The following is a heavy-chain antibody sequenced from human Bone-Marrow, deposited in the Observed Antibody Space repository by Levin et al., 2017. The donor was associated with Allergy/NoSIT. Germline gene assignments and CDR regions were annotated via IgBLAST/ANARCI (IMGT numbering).Heavy chain of an antibody. Sequence: PGGSLRLSCAASGFTFSRYSMNWVRQAPGRGLEWVSYISRSSSTISYADSVKGRFTISRDNAKNSLYLQMNSLGDEDTAVYYCARPDCSGTSCYYFFDSWGQGTLVTVSS. V-gene: IGHV3-48*02. CDR3: ARPDCSGTSCYYFFDS. CDR1: GFTFSRYS. CDR2: ISRSSSTI. J-gene: IGHJ4*02. D-gene: IGHD2-2*01.